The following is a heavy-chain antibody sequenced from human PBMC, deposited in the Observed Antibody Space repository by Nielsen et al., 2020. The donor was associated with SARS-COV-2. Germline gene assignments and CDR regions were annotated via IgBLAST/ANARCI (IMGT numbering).Heavy chain of an antibody. J-gene: IGHJ4*02. D-gene: IGHD6-19*01. CDR2: INPNSGGT. CDR1: GYTFTGYY. CDR3: ARGAQQWLADY. Sequence: ASVKVSCKASGYTFTGYYMHWVRQAPGQGLEWMGWINPNSGGTNYAQKFQGRVTTTRDMSVATAYMELSGLTSDDTAVYYCARGAQQWLADYWGQGTLVTVSS. V-gene: IGHV1-2*02.